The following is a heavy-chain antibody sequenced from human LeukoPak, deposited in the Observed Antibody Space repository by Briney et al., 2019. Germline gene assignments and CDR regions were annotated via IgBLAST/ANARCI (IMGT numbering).Heavy chain of an antibody. D-gene: IGHD2-21*02. CDR1: GGTFSSYA. V-gene: IGHV1-69*05. Sequence: SVKVSCKASGGTFSSYAISWVRQAPGQGLEWMGGIIPIFGTANYAQKFQGRVTITTDESTSTAYMELNSLRSEDTAVYYCARSPVEIAYCGGDCYIGYWGQGTLVTVSS. J-gene: IGHJ4*02. CDR3: ARSPVEIAYCGGDCYIGY. CDR2: IIPIFGTA.